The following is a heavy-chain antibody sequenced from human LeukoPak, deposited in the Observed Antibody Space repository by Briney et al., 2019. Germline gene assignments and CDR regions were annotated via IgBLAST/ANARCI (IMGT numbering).Heavy chain of an antibody. CDR1: GFTFSSYA. Sequence: PGGSLRLSCAASGFTFSSYAMSWVRQAPGKGLEWVSAISGSGGSTYYADSVKGRFTISRDNSKNTLYLQMNSLRAEDTAVYYCARDELDRYSLSYYYMDVWGKGTTVTVSS. CDR2: ISGSGGST. J-gene: IGHJ6*03. D-gene: IGHD5-18*01. CDR3: ARDELDRYSLSYYYMDV. V-gene: IGHV3-23*01.